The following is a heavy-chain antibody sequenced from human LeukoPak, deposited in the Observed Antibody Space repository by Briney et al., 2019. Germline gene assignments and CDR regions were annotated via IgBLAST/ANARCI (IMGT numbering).Heavy chain of an antibody. V-gene: IGHV3-30*02. CDR2: IWYDGSNK. CDR3: AKDLRPYYYDSSGYNYFDY. CDR1: GFTFRNYG. J-gene: IGHJ4*02. D-gene: IGHD3-22*01. Sequence: PGGSLRLSCAASGFTFRNYGMHWVRQAPGKGLEWVAVIWYDGSNKYYGDSVKGRFTISRDNSKNTLYLQMNSLRAEDTAVYYCAKDLRPYYYDSSGYNYFDYWGQGTLVTVSS.